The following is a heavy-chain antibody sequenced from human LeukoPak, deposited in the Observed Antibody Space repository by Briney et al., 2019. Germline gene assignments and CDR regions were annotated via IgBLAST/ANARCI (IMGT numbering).Heavy chain of an antibody. J-gene: IGHJ4*02. Sequence: GGSLRLSCAASGFTFSSYAMHWVRQAPGKGLEWVSGISWSSGSIGYADSVKGRFTISRDNAKNSLYLQMNSLRAEDTALYYCAKSTYYYDSSGYSHFDYWGQGTLVTVSS. CDR3: AKSTYYYDSSGYSHFDY. CDR1: GFTFSSYA. V-gene: IGHV3-9*01. D-gene: IGHD3-22*01. CDR2: ISWSSGSI.